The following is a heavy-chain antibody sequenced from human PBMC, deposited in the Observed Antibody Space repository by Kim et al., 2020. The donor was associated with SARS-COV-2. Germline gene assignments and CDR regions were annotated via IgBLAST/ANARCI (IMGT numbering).Heavy chain of an antibody. CDR3: ARVPRSAYCGGDCKGALNI. D-gene: IGHD2-21*02. CDR1: GGSISSSSYY. J-gene: IGHJ3*02. Sequence: SETLSLTCTVPGGSISSSSYYWGWIRQPPGKGLEWIGSIYYRGSTYYNPSLKRRVTISVDTSKNQLSLKLSSVTAADTAMYYCARVPRSAYCGGDCKGALNIWGQGTKVSVPS. CDR2: IYYRGST. V-gene: IGHV4-39*01.